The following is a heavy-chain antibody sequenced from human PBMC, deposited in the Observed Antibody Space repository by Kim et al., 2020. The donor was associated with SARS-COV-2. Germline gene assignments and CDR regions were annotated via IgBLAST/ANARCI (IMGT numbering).Heavy chain of an antibody. CDR1: GGSINGYH. J-gene: IGHJ6*03. Sequence: SETLSLTCTVSGGSINGYHWIWIRQPAGKGLEWIGRIYSSGITNYNPSLKSRVTMSVDTSKKKFSLKLNSVTAADTAVYYCARGEVNSYYYYYYMDVWGKGTTVIVSS. V-gene: IGHV4-4*07. CDR3: ARGEVNSYYYYYYMDV. CDR2: IYSSGIT.